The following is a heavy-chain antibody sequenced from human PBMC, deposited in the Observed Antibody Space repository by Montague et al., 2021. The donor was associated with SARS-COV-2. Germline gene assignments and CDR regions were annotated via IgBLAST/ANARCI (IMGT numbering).Heavy chain of an antibody. CDR3: ARDEEYDTTAYAPLDY. J-gene: IGHJ4*02. CDR2: VSAYNGNT. V-gene: IGHV1-18*01. CDR1: GYTFTKYG. D-gene: IGHD2/OR15-2a*01. Sequence: SVMVSCKASGYTFTKYGISWVRQAPGQGLEWMGCVSAYNGNTNYAKNVQGRITMTTDTSTNTAYMELRGLRADDTAVFYCARDEEYDTTAYAPLDYWGQGTLVTVSS.